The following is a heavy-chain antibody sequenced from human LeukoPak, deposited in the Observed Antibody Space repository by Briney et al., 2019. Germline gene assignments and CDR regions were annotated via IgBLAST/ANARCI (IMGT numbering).Heavy chain of an antibody. CDR1: GGSFSGYY. Sequence: SETLSLTCAVYGGSFSGYYWSWIRQPPGKGLGWIGEINYSGSTNYNPSLKSRVTISVDTSKNQFSLKLSSVTAADTAVYYWARGRRSAFDYWGQGTLVTVSS. CDR2: INYSGST. V-gene: IGHV4-34*01. J-gene: IGHJ4*02. CDR3: ARGRRSAFDY. D-gene: IGHD1-26*01.